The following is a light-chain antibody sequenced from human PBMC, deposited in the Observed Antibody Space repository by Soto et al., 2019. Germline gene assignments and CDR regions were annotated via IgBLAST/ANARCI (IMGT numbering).Light chain of an antibody. V-gene: IGLV1-51*01. CDR3: GTWDSNLSAL. J-gene: IGLJ1*01. Sequence: QSVLTQPPSVSAAPGQKVTISCSGSSSNIGNNYVYWYQQLPGTAPKLLIYKNNKRPSGIPDRFSGSQSGTSATLDITGLQTGDEADYYCGTWDSNLSALSGTGTKVTVL. CDR2: KNN. CDR1: SSNIGNNY.